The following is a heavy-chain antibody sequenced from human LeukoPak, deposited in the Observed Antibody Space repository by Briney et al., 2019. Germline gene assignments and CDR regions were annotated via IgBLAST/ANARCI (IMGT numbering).Heavy chain of an antibody. D-gene: IGHD6-19*01. CDR1: GFTFNNFA. J-gene: IGHJ4*02. CDR3: AKDQWLVLNY. V-gene: IGHV3-23*01. Sequence: GGSLRLSCEASGFTFNNFAMSWVRLAPGKGLEWVSGISDRSGSTYYADSVKGRFTISRDNSKNTLYLQMNSLRSDDTALYYCAKDQWLVLNYWGQGTLVTVSS. CDR2: ISDRSGST.